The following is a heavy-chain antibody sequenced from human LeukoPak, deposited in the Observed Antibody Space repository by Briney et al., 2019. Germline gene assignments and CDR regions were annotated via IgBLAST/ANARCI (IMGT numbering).Heavy chain of an antibody. CDR2: IHGDGTFT. V-gene: IGHV3-74*01. CDR1: GFTFSTYW. CDR3: ARDLVLGSGSYGQ. D-gene: IGHD3-10*01. Sequence: GGSLKLSCAASGFTFSTYWMHWVRQAPGKGLVWVSRIHGDGTFTTSADSVKGRFTISRDNAQNMVYLRMNSLRVEDTAVYYCARDLVLGSGSYGQWGQGTLVTVSS. J-gene: IGHJ4*02.